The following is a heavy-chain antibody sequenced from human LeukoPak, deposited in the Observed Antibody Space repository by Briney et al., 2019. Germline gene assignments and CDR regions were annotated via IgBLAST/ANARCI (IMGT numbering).Heavy chain of an antibody. V-gene: IGHV3-23*01. J-gene: IGHJ3*02. Sequence: HPGGSLRLSCAASGFTFSSYAMSWVRQAPGKGLEWVSAISGSGGSTYYADSMKGRFTISRDNSKNTLYLQMNSLRAEDTAVYYCANPILPEVVVAVSDAFDIWGQGTMVTVSS. CDR2: ISGSGGST. CDR1: GFTFSSYA. D-gene: IGHD2-15*01. CDR3: ANPILPEVVVAVSDAFDI.